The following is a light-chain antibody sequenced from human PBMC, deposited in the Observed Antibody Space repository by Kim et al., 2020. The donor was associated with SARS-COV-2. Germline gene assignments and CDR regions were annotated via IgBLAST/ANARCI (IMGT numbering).Light chain of an antibody. CDR1: KLGDKY. CDR3: QAWDSSTLVV. V-gene: IGLV3-1*01. J-gene: IGLJ2*01. CDR2: QDT. Sequence: SYELTQPPSVSVSPGQTASITCSGDKLGDKYACWYQQKPGLSPVLVIYQDTKRPSGIPERFSGSNSGNTATLTISGTQAMDEADYYCQAWDSSTLVVFGG.